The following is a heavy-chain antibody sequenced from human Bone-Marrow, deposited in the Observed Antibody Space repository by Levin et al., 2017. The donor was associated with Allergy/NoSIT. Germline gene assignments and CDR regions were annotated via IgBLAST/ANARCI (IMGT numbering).Heavy chain of an antibody. V-gene: IGHV3-30-3*01. Sequence: PGGSLRLSCAASGFTFNKHPIHWVRQAPGKGLEWVAVISYDGNNKYYADSVKGRFTISRDNSDHTVSLEMKSLRTEDTALYYCARGPDFYWNSGPLRDYGMDVWGQGTTVTVSS. CDR2: ISYDGNNK. CDR1: GFTFNKHP. D-gene: IGHD1-1*01. CDR3: ARGPDFYWNSGPLRDYGMDV. J-gene: IGHJ6*02.